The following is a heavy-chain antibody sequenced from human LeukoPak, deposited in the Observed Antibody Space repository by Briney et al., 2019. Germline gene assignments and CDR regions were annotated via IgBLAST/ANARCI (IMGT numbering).Heavy chain of an antibody. D-gene: IGHD6-6*01. CDR2: ISYDGSNK. V-gene: IGHV3-30-3*01. CDR3: ARDQYSSSFFDY. Sequence: SCKASGGTFSSYAMHWVRQAPGKGLEWVAVISYDGSNKYYADSVKGRFTISRDNSKNTLYLQMNSLRAEDTAVYYCARDQYSSSFFDYWGQGTLVTVSS. J-gene: IGHJ4*02. CDR1: GGTFSSYA.